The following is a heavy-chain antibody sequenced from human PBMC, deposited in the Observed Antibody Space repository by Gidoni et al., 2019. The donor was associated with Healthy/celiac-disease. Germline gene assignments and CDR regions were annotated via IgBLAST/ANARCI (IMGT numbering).Heavy chain of an antibody. CDR2: INHSGST. CDR1: GGSFRGYY. Sequence: QVQLQQWGAGLLKPSETLSLTCAVYGGSFRGYYWSWIRQPPGKGLEWIGEINHSGSTNYNPSLKSRVTISVDTSKNQFSLKLSSVTAADTAVYYCARGLSYSSSWYGWFDPWGQGTLVTVSS. CDR3: ARGLSYSSSWYGWFDP. J-gene: IGHJ5*02. V-gene: IGHV4-34*01. D-gene: IGHD6-13*01.